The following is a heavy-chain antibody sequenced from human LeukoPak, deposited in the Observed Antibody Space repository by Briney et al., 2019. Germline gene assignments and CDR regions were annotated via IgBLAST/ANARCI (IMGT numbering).Heavy chain of an antibody. D-gene: IGHD5-18*01. CDR2: IYSSGIT. CDR3: ARDRSRYTFGYGGLREFDS. CDR1: GDSISSSY. J-gene: IGHJ4*02. V-gene: IGHV4-4*07. Sequence: SETLSLTCTVSGDSISSSYWSWIRQPPGKGLEWIGRIYSSGITNYNPSLKSRVTMSVDTFKNQFSLRLRSVTAADTAVYYCARDRSRYTFGYGGLREFDSWGQGTLVTVSS.